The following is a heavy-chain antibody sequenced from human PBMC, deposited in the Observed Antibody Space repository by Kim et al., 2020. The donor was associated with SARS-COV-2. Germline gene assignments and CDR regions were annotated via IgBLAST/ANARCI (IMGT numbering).Heavy chain of an antibody. Sequence: GGSLRRSCAASGFTFSSYAMSWVRQAPGKGLEWVSAISGSGGSTYYADSVKGRFTISRDNSKNTLYLQMNSLRAEDTAVYYCAKGGDSSSWYFDAFDIWGQGTMVTVSS. V-gene: IGHV3-23*01. CDR1: GFTFSSYA. D-gene: IGHD6-13*01. CDR3: AKGGDSSSWYFDAFDI. J-gene: IGHJ3*02. CDR2: ISGSGGST.